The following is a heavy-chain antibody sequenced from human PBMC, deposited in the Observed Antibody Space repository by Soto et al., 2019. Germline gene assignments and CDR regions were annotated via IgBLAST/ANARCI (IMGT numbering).Heavy chain of an antibody. CDR3: GRSYGDRTYYYYGMDV. D-gene: IGHD4-17*01. Sequence: GGSLRLSCAASGFTFSSYSMNWVRQAPGKGLEWVSYISSSSSTIYYADSVKGRFTISRDNAKNTLYLQMNSLRAEDTAVYYCGRSYGDRTYYYYGMDVWGQGTTVTVSS. V-gene: IGHV3-48*01. CDR2: ISSSSSTI. CDR1: GFTFSSYS. J-gene: IGHJ6*02.